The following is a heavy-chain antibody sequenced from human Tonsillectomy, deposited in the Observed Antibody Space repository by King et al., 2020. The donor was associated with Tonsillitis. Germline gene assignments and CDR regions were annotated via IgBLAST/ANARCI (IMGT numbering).Heavy chain of an antibody. CDR2: ISGSGGYT. CDR1: GFTFSNYA. CDR3: ARLGYGIAVAGLVDY. D-gene: IGHD6-19*01. Sequence: VQLVESGGGLVQPGGSLRLSCAASGFTFSNYAMSWVRQAPGKGLEWVSAISGSGGYTYNADSVKGRFTISRDNSKNTLSLQMNSLRAEDTAVYYCARLGYGIAVAGLVDYWGQGTLVTVSS. J-gene: IGHJ4*02. V-gene: IGHV3-23*04.